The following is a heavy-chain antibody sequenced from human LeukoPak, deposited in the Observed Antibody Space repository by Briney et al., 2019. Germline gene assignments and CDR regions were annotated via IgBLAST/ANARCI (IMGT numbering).Heavy chain of an antibody. CDR2: IKEGGSEK. V-gene: IGHV3-7*01. CDR3: ARGQASDFDY. J-gene: IGHJ4*02. CDR1: GFTFSNYW. Sequence: GGSLRLSCAASGFTFSNYWMNWVRQAPGKGLEWVANIKEGGSEKYYMDSVKGRFTISRDNAKDSLYLQMNSLRAEDTAVYYCARGQASDFDYWGQGTLVTVSS.